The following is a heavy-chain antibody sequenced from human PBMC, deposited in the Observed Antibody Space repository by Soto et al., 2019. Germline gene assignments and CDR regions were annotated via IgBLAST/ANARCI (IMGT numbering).Heavy chain of an antibody. D-gene: IGHD2-8*01. V-gene: IGHV4-30-4*01. CDR1: GGSISSSNW. J-gene: IGHJ5*02. Sequence: SETLSLTCAVSGGSISSSNWWSWIRQPPGKGLEWIGYIYYSGSTYYNPSLKSRVTISVDTSKNQFSLKLSSVTAADTAVYYCARRYCTNGVCYRGYNWFDPWGQGTLVTVSS. CDR3: ARRYCTNGVCYRGYNWFDP. CDR2: IYYSGST.